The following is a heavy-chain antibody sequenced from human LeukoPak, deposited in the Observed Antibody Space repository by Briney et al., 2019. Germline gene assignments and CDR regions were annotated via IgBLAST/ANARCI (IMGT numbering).Heavy chain of an antibody. Sequence: SGGSLRLSCAASGFTFSSYWMSWVRQAPGKGLEWVANIKQDGSAKYYVDSVKGRFTISRDNAKNSLYLQMNSLRAEDTAVYYCARPLDFWSVGYFDYWGQGTLVTVSS. J-gene: IGHJ4*02. D-gene: IGHD3-3*01. CDR2: IKQDGSAK. CDR1: GFTFSSYW. CDR3: ARPLDFWSVGYFDY. V-gene: IGHV3-7*01.